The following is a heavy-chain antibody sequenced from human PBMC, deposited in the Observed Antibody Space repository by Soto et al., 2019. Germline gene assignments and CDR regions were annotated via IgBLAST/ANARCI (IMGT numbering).Heavy chain of an antibody. Sequence: GSLRLSCAASGFTFSNYWMHWVRQAPGKGLVWVSHINSDGSITNHADSVKGRFTTSRDNAKNTLYLQMSSLRAEDTAVYYCARGVTAAGTGNWFDPWGQGTLVTVSS. CDR1: GFTFSNYW. CDR3: ARGVTAAGTGNWFDP. V-gene: IGHV3-74*01. J-gene: IGHJ5*02. CDR2: INSDGSIT. D-gene: IGHD6-13*01.